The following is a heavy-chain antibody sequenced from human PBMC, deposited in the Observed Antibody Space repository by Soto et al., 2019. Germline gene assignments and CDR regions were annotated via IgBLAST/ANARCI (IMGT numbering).Heavy chain of an antibody. V-gene: IGHV4-31*03. J-gene: IGHJ4*02. CDR3: VRMSGTYYVPDY. CDR1: NASITSSGFY. Sequence: QAKRQESGPRLVEDSQSLSLTCTVSNASITSSGFYWSWVREPPGKRLEWIGYIYHSGSTFYSPSLQSRLTMSVDTSTNQFSLTLRSVTAADTAVYHCVRMSGTYYVPDYWGQGTLVTVSS. D-gene: IGHD1-26*01. CDR2: IYHSGST.